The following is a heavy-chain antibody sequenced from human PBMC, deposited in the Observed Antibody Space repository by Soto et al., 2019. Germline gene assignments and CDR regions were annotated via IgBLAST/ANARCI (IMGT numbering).Heavy chain of an antibody. J-gene: IGHJ4*02. CDR2: IHHTVGT. Sequence: SETLSLTCAVSDDSINTDYWWSWVRQPPGKGLEWIGEIHHTVGTNYIQSLKSRLTMSLDKSNNQLSLMLSSVTAADTGVYYCARGFDYRWVYWGQGTLVTVSS. D-gene: IGHD3-16*01. V-gene: IGHV4-4*02. CDR3: ARGFDYRWVY. CDR1: DDSINTDYW.